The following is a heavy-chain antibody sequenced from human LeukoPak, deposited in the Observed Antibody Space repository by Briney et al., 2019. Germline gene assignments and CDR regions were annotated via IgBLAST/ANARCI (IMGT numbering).Heavy chain of an antibody. J-gene: IGHJ4*02. CDR2: IYYSGST. CDR3: ASFCASTTCYNDGTNFAF. D-gene: IGHD2-2*01. V-gene: IGHV4-59*08. Sequence: PSETLSLTCTVSGGSISSYYWSWIRQPPGKGLEWIGYIYYSGSTNYNPSLKSRITMSTDTSKNQFSLNLSSVTAADSAVYYCASFCASTTCYNDGTNFAFWGQGTLVTVSS. CDR1: GGSISSYY.